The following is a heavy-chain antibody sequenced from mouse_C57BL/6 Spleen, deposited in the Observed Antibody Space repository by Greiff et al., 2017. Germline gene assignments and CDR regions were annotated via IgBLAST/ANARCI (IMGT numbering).Heavy chain of an antibody. CDR3: ATGKGMDY. CDR1: GFTFSSYA. Sequence: EVMLVESGGGLVKPGGSLKLSCAASGFTFSSYAMSWVRQTPEKRLEWVATISDGGSYTYYPDNVKGRFTISRDNAKNNRYLQMSHLKSEDTTMCYCATGKGMDYWGQGTSVTVSS. D-gene: IGHD4-1*01. J-gene: IGHJ4*01. CDR2: ISDGGSYT. V-gene: IGHV5-4*03.